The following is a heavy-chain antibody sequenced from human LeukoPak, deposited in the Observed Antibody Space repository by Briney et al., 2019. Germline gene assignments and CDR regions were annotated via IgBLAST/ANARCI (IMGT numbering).Heavy chain of an antibody. CDR3: ARAKRGYSYGYVDY. J-gene: IGHJ4*02. V-gene: IGHV3-9*01. CDR1: GFTFDDYA. Sequence: GGSLRLSCAASGFTFDDYAMHWVRQAPGKGLEWVSGISWNSGSIGYADSVKGRFTISRDNAKNSLYLQMNSLRAEDTAVYYCARAKRGYSYGYVDYWGQGTLVTVSS. CDR2: ISWNSGSI. D-gene: IGHD5-18*01.